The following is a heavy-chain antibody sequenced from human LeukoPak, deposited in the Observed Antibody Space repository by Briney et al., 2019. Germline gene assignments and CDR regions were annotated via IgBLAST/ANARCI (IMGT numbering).Heavy chain of an antibody. J-gene: IGHJ4*02. CDR2: IRYDGSNK. Sequence: GGSLRLSCAASGFTFSSYGMHWVRQAPGKGLEWVAFIRYDGSNKYYADPVKGRFTISRDNSKNTLYLQMNSLRAEDTAVYYCARSSGYSYGSFDYWGQGTLVTVSS. CDR1: GFTFSSYG. CDR3: ARSSGYSYGSFDY. D-gene: IGHD5-18*01. V-gene: IGHV3-30*02.